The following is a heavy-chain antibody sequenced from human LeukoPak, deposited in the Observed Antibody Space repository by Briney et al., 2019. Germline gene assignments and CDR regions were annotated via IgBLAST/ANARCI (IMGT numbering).Heavy chain of an antibody. Sequence: PGRSLRLSCAASGFTFSSYAMYWVRQAPGKRLEWVALISYDGSNKYYADSVKGRFTISRDNSKNTLYLQMNSLRAEDTAVYYCARGYCSGGSCYDYWGQGTLVTVSS. CDR2: ISYDGSNK. V-gene: IGHV3-30-3*01. CDR3: ARGYCSGGSCYDY. CDR1: GFTFSSYA. J-gene: IGHJ4*02. D-gene: IGHD2-15*01.